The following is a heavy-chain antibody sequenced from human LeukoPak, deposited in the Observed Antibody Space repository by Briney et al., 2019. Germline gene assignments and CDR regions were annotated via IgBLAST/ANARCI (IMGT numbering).Heavy chain of an antibody. CDR1: GGSVSSGSYY. V-gene: IGHV4-61*01. J-gene: IGHJ5*02. Sequence: SETLSLTCTVSGGSVSSGSYYWSWIRQPPGKGLEWIVYIYYSGSTNYNPSLKSRVTISVDTSKNQFSLKLSSVTAADTAVYYCARYYDSSGYFGGGHNWFDPWGQGTLVTVSS. CDR3: ARYYDSSGYFGGGHNWFDP. CDR2: IYYSGST. D-gene: IGHD3-22*01.